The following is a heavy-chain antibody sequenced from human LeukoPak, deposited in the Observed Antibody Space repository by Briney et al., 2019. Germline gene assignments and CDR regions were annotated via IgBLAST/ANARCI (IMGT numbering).Heavy chain of an antibody. CDR1: GFTFSSYA. J-gene: IGHJ4*02. V-gene: IGHV3-30*04. D-gene: IGHD5-18*01. CDR2: ISYDGSNK. Sequence: PGGSLRLSCAASGFTFSSYAMHWVRQAPGQGLEWVTVISYDGSNKYYTDSVKGRFTISRDNSKNTLYLQMNSLRAEDRAVYYCARGLQRHVDTTMISRLWDYWGQGTLVTVSS. CDR3: ARGLQRHVDTTMISRLWDY.